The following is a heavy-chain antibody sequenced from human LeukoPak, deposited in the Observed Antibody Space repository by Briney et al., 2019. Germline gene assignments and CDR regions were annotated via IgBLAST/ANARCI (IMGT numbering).Heavy chain of an antibody. CDR1: GFTFSSYS. V-gene: IGHV3-21*01. Sequence: PGGSLRLSCAASGFTFSSYSMNWVRQAPGKGLEWVSSISSSSYIYYADSVKGRFTISRDNAKNSLYLQMNSLRAEDTAVYYCARDSFGSSWYGGTYVYWGQGTLVTVSS. D-gene: IGHD6-13*01. J-gene: IGHJ4*02. CDR2: ISSSSYI. CDR3: ARDSFGSSWYGGTYVY.